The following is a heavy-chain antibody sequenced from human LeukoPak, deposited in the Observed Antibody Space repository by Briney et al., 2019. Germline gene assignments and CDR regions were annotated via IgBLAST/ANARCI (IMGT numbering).Heavy chain of an antibody. Sequence: PGGSLRLSCAASGFTFSSYWMTWVRQAPGKGLEWVANIGEDGSEKYYVDSVKGRFTISRDNAKNSLYLQVNSLRAEDTAVYYRARLNYDFWSGVWEGYYMDVWGKGTTVTVSS. CDR3: ARLNYDFWSGVWEGYYMDV. D-gene: IGHD3-3*01. V-gene: IGHV3-7*01. CDR2: IGEDGSEK. CDR1: GFTFSSYW. J-gene: IGHJ6*03.